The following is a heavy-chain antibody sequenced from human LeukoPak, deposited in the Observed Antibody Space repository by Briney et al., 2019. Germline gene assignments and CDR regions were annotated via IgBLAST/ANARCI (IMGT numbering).Heavy chain of an antibody. Sequence: GGSLRLSCAASGFTFSSHWMSWVRQSPGKGLEWVSNINKDGSEQYYVDSVKGRFSISRDNAKNSLYLQMDNLRVEDTGVYYCARGTASYCSAASCPFDPWGQGTLDTVSS. CDR1: GFTFSSHW. CDR3: ARGTASYCSAASCPFDP. CDR2: INKDGSEQ. V-gene: IGHV3-7*04. D-gene: IGHD2-15*01. J-gene: IGHJ5*02.